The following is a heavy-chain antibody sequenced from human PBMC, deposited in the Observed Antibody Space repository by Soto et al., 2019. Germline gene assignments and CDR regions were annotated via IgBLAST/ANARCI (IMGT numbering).Heavy chain of an antibody. CDR3: ARVTPIVGATASAFDI. Sequence: KTSETLSLTCAVYGGSFSGYYWSWIRQPPGKGLEWIGEINHSGSTNYNPSLKSRVTISVDTSKNQFSLKLSSVTAADTAVYYCARVTPIVGATASAFDIWGQGTMVTVSS. CDR2: INHSGST. V-gene: IGHV4-34*01. CDR1: GGSFSGYY. D-gene: IGHD1-26*01. J-gene: IGHJ3*02.